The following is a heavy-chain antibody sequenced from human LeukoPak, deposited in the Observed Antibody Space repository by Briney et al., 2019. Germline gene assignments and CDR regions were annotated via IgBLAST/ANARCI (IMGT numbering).Heavy chain of an antibody. V-gene: IGHV1-18*01. Sequence: ASVKVSCKASGYTFTSYGISWVRQAPGQGLEWMGWISAYNGNTNYAQKLQGRVTMTTDTSTSTAYMELRSLRSDDTAVYYCARDRAAGWFGKDAFDIWGQGTMVTVSS. CDR3: ARDRAAGWFGKDAFDI. D-gene: IGHD3-10*01. J-gene: IGHJ3*02. CDR1: GYTFTSYG. CDR2: ISAYNGNT.